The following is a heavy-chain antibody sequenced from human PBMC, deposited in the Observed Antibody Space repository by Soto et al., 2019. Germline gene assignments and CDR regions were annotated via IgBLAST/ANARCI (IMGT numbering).Heavy chain of an antibody. V-gene: IGHV4-59*01. J-gene: IGHJ4*02. CDR2: IYYSGST. D-gene: IGHD5-18*01. CDR1: GGSISSYY. Sequence: QVQLQESGPGLVKPSETLSLTCTVSGGSISSYYWSWIRQPPGKRLEWIGYIYYSGSTNYNPSLKGRFMRSVATSKNQFTLQLGSVTAADTAVYYCARGIQLWPITPYFDYWGQGTLVTVSS. CDR3: ARGIQLWPITPYFDY.